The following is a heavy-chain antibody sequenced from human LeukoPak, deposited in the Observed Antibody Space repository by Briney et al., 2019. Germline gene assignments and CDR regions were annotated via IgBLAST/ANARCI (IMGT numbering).Heavy chain of an antibody. V-gene: IGHV3-66*01. D-gene: IGHD3-16*01. CDR3: ARDRPFGGVLDFDY. Sequence: PGRSLRLSCAASGFTVSSNYMSWVRQAPGKGLEWVSVIYNDGSSYYADSVKGRFTISRDNSKNTLYLQMNSLRAEDTAVYYCARDRPFGGVLDFDYWGQGTLVTVSS. CDR1: GFTVSSNY. J-gene: IGHJ4*02. CDR2: IYNDGSS.